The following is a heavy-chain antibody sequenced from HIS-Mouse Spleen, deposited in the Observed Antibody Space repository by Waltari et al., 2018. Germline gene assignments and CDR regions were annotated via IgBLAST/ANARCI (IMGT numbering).Heavy chain of an antibody. CDR3: AKASSGWLDY. V-gene: IGHV3-30*18. D-gene: IGHD6-19*01. J-gene: IGHJ4*02. CDR2: ISYEGSNK. CDR1: GFTFSSYG. Sequence: QVQLVESGGGVVQPGRSLRLSCAASGFTFSSYGMHWVRQAPGKGCGWVAVISYEGSNKYYADSVKGRFTISRDNSKNTLYLKMNSLRAEDTAVYYCAKASSGWLDYWGQGTLVTVSS.